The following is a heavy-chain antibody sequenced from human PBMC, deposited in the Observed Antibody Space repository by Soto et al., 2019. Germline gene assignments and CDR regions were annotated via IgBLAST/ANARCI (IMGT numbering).Heavy chain of an antibody. CDR2: IIPMFGTA. J-gene: IGHJ4*02. D-gene: IGHD5-18*01. Sequence: QVQLVQSGAEVKKPESSVKVSCKAPGGTFSTYAISWVRQAPGQGLEWMGGIIPMFGTANYGQRFQDRVTITADESTNTVYMELSSLRSEDTAVYFSASGIQLWLRRINSGYSGWGQGTLVTVSS. CDR3: ASGIQLWLRRINSGYSG. V-gene: IGHV1-69*12. CDR1: GGTFSTYA.